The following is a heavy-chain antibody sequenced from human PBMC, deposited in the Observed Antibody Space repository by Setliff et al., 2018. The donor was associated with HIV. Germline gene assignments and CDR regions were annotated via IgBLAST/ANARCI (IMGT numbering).Heavy chain of an antibody. D-gene: IGHD3-3*02. CDR3: ARDIISRVGAFDI. CDR2: IYYSGST. Sequence: SETLSLTCDVSGFPISSRYYWGWIRQPPGKGLEWIGSIYYSGSTYYNPSLKSRVTISVDTSKNQFSLKLSSVTAADTAVYYCARDIISRVGAFDIWGQGTMVTVSS. CDR1: GFPISSRYY. V-gene: IGHV4-38-2*02. J-gene: IGHJ3*02.